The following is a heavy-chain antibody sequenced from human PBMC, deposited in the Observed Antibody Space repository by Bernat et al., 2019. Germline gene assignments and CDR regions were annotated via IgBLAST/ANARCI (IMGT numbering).Heavy chain of an antibody. CDR2: ISGSGGST. V-gene: IGHV3-23*01. D-gene: IGHD6-19*01. CDR1: GFTFSSYA. Sequence: EVQLLESGGGLVQPGGSLRLSCAASGFTFSSYAMSWVRQAPGKGLEWVSAISGSGGSTYYADSVKGRFTIYRDNSKNTLYLQMNSLRAEDTAIYYCAKDAVAGTGGGPNFDYWGQGTLVTVSS. CDR3: AKDAVAGTGGGPNFDY. J-gene: IGHJ4*02.